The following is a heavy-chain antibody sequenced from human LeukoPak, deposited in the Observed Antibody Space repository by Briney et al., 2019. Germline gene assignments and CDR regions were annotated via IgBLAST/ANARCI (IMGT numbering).Heavy chain of an antibody. J-gene: IGHJ4*02. D-gene: IGHD2-2*02. CDR2: INHSGST. CDR3: ARRGANTLGK. V-gene: IGHV4-39*07. Sequence: SETLSLTCTVSGGSISSSSYYWGWIRQPPGKGLEWIGEINHSGSTNYNPSLKSRVTISVDTSKNQFSLKLSSVTAADTAVYYCARRGANTLGKWGQGTLVTVSS. CDR1: GGSISSSSYY.